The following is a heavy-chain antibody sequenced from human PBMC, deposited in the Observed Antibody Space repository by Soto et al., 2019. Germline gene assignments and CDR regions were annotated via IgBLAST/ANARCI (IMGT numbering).Heavy chain of an antibody. Sequence: SETLSLTCTVSPASSSRDYYWGWIRPPPGTGLEWIGSFYHSGSTHYNPSLKSRVTISGDTSRNQFSLKLTSVTAADTAVYFCARFPAYWGQGILVNVSS. CDR1: PASSSRDYY. CDR3: ARFPAY. CDR2: FYHSGST. V-gene: IGHV4-38-2*02. J-gene: IGHJ4*02.